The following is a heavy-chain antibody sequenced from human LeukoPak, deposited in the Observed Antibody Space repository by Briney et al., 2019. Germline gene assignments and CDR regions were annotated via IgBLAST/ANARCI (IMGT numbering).Heavy chain of an antibody. D-gene: IGHD1-26*01. Sequence: GGSLRLSGAALGFTFSSLWMGGVGQTPGKRLEWVANMNIDGSEKYYADSVKGRFSISRDNARNSVYLQMNSLRVEDTAVYYCARDPVEWELLLDYWGQGTLVTVSS. CDR2: MNIDGSEK. V-gene: IGHV3-7*01. CDR3: ARDPVEWELLLDY. J-gene: IGHJ4*02. CDR1: GFTFSSLW.